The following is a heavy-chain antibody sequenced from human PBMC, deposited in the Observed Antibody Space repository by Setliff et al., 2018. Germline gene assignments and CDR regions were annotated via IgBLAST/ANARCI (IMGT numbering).Heavy chain of an antibody. CDR2: INWNGGST. Sequence: GGSLRLSCAASGFTVSSNYMSWVRQAPGKGLEWVSTINWNGGSTSYADSVKGRFTISRDIAENSLYLRMNGLRAEDTAFYYCARDFGGWNLYYFDFRGQGTLVTVSS. J-gene: IGHJ4*02. D-gene: IGHD6-19*01. V-gene: IGHV3-20*04. CDR3: ARDFGGWNLYYFDF. CDR1: GFTVSSNY.